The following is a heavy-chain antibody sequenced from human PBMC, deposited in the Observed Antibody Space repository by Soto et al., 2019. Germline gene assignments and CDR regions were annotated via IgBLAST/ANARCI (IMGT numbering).Heavy chain of an antibody. Sequence: QVQLVESGGGVVQPGRSLRLSCAASGFTFSTYAMHWVRQAPGKGLEWVAVIPYDGSNKYYADSVKGRFTISRDNSKNTLYLQINSLRAEDTAVYYCARDRYCSGGNCYRYFDYWGQGTLVTVSS. CDR1: GFTFSTYA. J-gene: IGHJ4*02. CDR3: ARDRYCSGGNCYRYFDY. V-gene: IGHV3-30*04. D-gene: IGHD2-15*01. CDR2: IPYDGSNK.